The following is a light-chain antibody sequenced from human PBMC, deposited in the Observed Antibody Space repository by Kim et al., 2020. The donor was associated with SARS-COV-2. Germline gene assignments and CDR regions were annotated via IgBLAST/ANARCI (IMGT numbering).Light chain of an antibody. V-gene: IGLV10-54*01. CDR3: SAWDSSLGAWV. CDR2: RNT. Sequence: QAGLTQPPSVSKGLGQTATLTCTGNNNNVGNQGAAWLQQHQGHPPKLLSYRNTNRPSGISEKVSASRSGDAASLTITGLQPEDEADYYCSAWDSSLGAWVFGGGTQLNV. CDR1: NNNVGNQG. J-gene: IGLJ3*02.